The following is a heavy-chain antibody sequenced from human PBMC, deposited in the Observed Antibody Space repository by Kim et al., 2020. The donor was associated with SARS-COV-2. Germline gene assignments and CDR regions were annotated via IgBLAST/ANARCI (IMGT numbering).Heavy chain of an antibody. D-gene: IGHD6-13*01. J-gene: IGHJ4*02. V-gene: IGHV3-9*01. CDR3: AKAVYGQQPAGVDY. CDR2: ISWNSGSI. Sequence: GGSLRLSCAASGFTFDDYAMHWVRQAPGKGLEWVSGISWNSGSIGYADSVKGRFTISRDNAKNSLYLQMNSLRAEDTAFYYCAKAVYGQQPAGVDYWGQGTLLTVSS. CDR1: GFTFDDYA.